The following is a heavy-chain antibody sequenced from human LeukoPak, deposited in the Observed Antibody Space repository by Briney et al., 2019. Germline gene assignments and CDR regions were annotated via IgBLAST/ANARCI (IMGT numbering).Heavy chain of an antibody. CDR1: GFTFSSYA. J-gene: IGHJ1*01. CDR2: ISGSGGST. CDR3: AKVSGSSWPKITSAEYFQH. D-gene: IGHD6-13*01. V-gene: IGHV3-23*01. Sequence: PGGSLRLSCAASGFTFSSYAMSWVRQAPGKGLEWVSAISGSGGSTYYADSVKGRFTISRDNSKNTLYLQMNSLRAEDTAVYYCAKVSGSSWPKITSAEYFQHWGQGTLVTVSS.